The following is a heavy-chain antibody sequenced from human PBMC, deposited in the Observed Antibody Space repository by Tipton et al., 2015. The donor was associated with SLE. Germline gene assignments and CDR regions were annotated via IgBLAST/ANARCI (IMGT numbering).Heavy chain of an antibody. Sequence: SLRLSCAASGFNFSASAMNWVRQAPGKGLEWVSVIYSRGSTYYSDSVKGRFTISRDNSKNSLFPQMNRLRPEDTAVYYCAKSRNFDFMDVWGKGTTVTVSS. CDR3: AKSRNFDFMDV. CDR1: GFNFSASA. D-gene: IGHD3-3*01. J-gene: IGHJ6*03. V-gene: IGHV3-23*03. CDR2: IYSRGST.